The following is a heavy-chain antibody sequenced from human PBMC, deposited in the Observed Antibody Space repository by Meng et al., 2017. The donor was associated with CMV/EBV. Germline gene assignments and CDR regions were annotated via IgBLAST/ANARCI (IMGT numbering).Heavy chain of an antibody. CDR2: IYYSGST. D-gene: IGHD6-13*01. J-gene: IGHJ6*02. V-gene: IGHV4-61*01. CDR3: AREDLAAAGLYGMDV. Sequence: SETLSLTCTVSGGSVSSGSYYWSWIRQPPGKGLEWIGYIYYSGSTNYNPSLKSRVTISVDTSKNQFPLKLSSVAAADTAVYYCAREDLAAAGLYGMDVWGQGTTVTVSS. CDR1: GGSVSSGSYY.